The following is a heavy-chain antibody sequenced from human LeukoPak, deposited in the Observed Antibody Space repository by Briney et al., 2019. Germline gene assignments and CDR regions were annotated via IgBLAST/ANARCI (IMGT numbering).Heavy chain of an antibody. CDR1: GFTFDDYA. Sequence: PGGSLRLSCAASGFTFDDYAMHWVRQAPGKGLEWVSGISWNSGSIGYADSVKGRFTISRDNAKNSLYLQMNSLRAEDTAVYYCASMSGVGRVFDYWGQGTLVTVSS. CDR2: ISWNSGSI. CDR3: ASMSGVGRVFDY. J-gene: IGHJ4*02. D-gene: IGHD3-3*01. V-gene: IGHV3-9*01.